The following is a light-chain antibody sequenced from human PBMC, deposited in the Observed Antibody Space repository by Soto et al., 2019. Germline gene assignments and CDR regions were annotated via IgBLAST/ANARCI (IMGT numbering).Light chain of an antibody. J-gene: IGKJ4*01. CDR1: QSISSY. CDR3: QQSYSTPLP. CDR2: AAS. V-gene: IGKV1-39*01. Sequence: DIQMTQSPSSLSASVGDRVTITCRAGQSISSYLNWYQQKPGKAPKLLIYAASSLQSGVPSRFSGSGSGTDFTLTISSLQPEDFATYYCQQSYSTPLPFGGGTKVEIK.